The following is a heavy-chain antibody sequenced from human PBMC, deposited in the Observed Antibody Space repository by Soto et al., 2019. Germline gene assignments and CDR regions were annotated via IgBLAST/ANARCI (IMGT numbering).Heavy chain of an antibody. CDR1: GFTFSSYW. Sequence: PGGSLRLSCAASGFTFSSYWMHWVRRSPGKGLLWVSHINNDGSHTTYADSVKGRFTISRDNAKNTLSLHMNSLTDEDTALYYCAKDVPHYYGTSGFYYGCGSWGQGTLVSVSS. CDR2: INNDGSHT. CDR3: AKDVPHYYGTSGFYYGCGS. V-gene: IGHV3-74*01. D-gene: IGHD3-22*01. J-gene: IGHJ1*01.